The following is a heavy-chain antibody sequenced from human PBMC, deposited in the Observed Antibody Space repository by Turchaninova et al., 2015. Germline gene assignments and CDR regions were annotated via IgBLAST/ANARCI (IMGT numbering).Heavy chain of an antibody. V-gene: IGHV4-39*07. D-gene: IGHD3-22*01. CDR1: GDPIRSSYYY. J-gene: IGHJ4*02. CDR3: ARGEYYYDSSGYLLGPA. CDR2: IYYREST. Sequence: QLPLQESGPGLVKPSEPRSLPCTVYGDPIRSSYYYWGWIRQTPGKGLEWSWTIYYRESTDYNSSLKSRVTISVDTSKNQFSLRLSSVTAADTAVYYWARGEYYYDSSGYLLGPAWGQGTLVTVSS.